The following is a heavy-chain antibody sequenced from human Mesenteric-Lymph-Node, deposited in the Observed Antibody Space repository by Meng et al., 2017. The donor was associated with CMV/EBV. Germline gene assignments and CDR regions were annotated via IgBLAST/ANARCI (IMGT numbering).Heavy chain of an antibody. Sequence: GGSLRLSCAASGFTFSDYYMSWIRQAPGKGLEWVSYISSSGSTIYYADSVKGRFTISRDNAKNSLYLQMNSLRAEDTAVYYCARASGVPAAIYYYGMDVWGQGTTVTVSS. D-gene: IGHD2-2*01. CDR2: ISSSGSTI. CDR3: ARASGVPAAIYYYGMDV. V-gene: IGHV3-11*04. J-gene: IGHJ6*02. CDR1: GFTFSDYY.